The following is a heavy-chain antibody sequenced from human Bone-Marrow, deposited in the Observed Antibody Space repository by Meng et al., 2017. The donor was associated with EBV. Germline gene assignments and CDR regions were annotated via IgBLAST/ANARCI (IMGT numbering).Heavy chain of an antibody. J-gene: IGHJ4*02. V-gene: IGHV7-4-1*02. CDR1: GYTFTSYA. CDR2: INTKTGKP. Sequence: QVQLGQSGADLQKPGASGKLSCKASGYTFTSYAMNWVRQAPGQGLGWMGWINTKTGKPTYAPGFTGRFVFSLDTSDSTTYLQISSLKTEDSAVYYCARDGGRRLDYWGQGTLVTVAS. D-gene: IGHD3-16*01. CDR3: ARDGGRRLDY.